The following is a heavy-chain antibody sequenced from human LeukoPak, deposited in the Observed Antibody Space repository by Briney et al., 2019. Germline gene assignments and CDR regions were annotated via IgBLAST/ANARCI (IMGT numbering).Heavy chain of an antibody. D-gene: IGHD2-2*01. CDR2: IWYDGSNK. J-gene: IGHJ3*02. CDR1: GFTFSSYG. Sequence: PGRSLRLSCAASGFTFSSYGMHWVRQAPGKGLEWVAVIWYDGSNKYYADSVKGRFTISRDNSKNTLYLQMNSLRAEDTAVYYCARDRLLDPVCSSSSCYAFDIWGQGTMVTVSS. V-gene: IGHV3-33*01. CDR3: ARDRLLDPVCSSSSCYAFDI.